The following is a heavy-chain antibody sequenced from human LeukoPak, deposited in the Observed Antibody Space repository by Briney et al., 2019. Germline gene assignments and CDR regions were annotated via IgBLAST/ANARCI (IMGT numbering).Heavy chain of an antibody. CDR1: AFIFSGHW. J-gene: IGHJ4*02. D-gene: IGHD5-18*01. CDR2: IKEDGSER. Sequence: PGGSLRLSCEGSAFIFSGHWMNWVRQTPGKGLEWVASIKEDGSERQYVDSVKGRFSISRDNARNSLYLQMNSLRAEDTAMYYCARDATPTQLWFRGSFDYWGLGALVTVAS. V-gene: IGHV3-7*01. CDR3: ARDATPTQLWFRGSFDY.